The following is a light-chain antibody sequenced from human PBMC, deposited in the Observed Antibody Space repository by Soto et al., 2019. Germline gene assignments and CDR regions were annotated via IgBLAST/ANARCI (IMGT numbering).Light chain of an antibody. CDR2: QNS. CDR1: KLGDKY. V-gene: IGLV3-1*01. Sequence: SYELTQPTSVSVSPGQTASITCSGDKLGDKYACWYQQKPGQSPVLVIYQNSKRPSGIPERFSGSNSGNTATLTISGTQAMDEADYYCQAWDNTAVVFGGGTKVTVL. CDR3: QAWDNTAVV. J-gene: IGLJ2*01.